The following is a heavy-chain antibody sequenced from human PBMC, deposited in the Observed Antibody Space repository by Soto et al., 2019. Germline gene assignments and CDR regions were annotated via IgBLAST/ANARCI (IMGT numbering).Heavy chain of an antibody. CDR2: IYSGGST. J-gene: IGHJ5*02. CDR3: ARDRVSTTIFGVVHWFDP. D-gene: IGHD3-3*01. CDR1: GFTVSSNY. Sequence: GGSLRLSCAASGFTVSSNYMSWVRQAPGKGLEWVSVIYSGGSTYYADSVKGRFTISRHNSKNTLYLQMNSLRAEDTAVYYCARDRVSTTIFGVVHWFDPWGQGTLVTVSS. V-gene: IGHV3-53*04.